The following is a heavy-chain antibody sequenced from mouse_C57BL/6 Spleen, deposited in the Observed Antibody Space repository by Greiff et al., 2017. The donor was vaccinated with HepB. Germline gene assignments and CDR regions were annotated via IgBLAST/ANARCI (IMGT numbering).Heavy chain of an antibody. Sequence: QVQLKQSGPELVKPGASVKISCKASGYAFSSSWMNWVKQRPGKGLEWIGRIYPGDGDTNYNGKFKGKATLTADKSSSTAYMQLSSLTSEDSAVYFCARSTYSSLFDYWGQGTTLTVSS. CDR3: ARSTYSSLFDY. V-gene: IGHV1-82*01. J-gene: IGHJ2*01. CDR2: IYPGDGDT. D-gene: IGHD2-10*01. CDR1: GYAFSSSW.